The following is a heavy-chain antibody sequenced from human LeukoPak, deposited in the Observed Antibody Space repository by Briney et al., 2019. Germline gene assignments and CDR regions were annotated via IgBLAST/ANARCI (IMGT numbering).Heavy chain of an antibody. CDR1: GYTFTGYY. CDR2: INPNTGDT. Sequence: ASVKVSCKASGYTFTGYYMHWVRQAPGQGLEWMGWINPNTGDTNYAQKFQGRVTMTRDTSITTVYMKISRLTSDDTALFYCAVAPGDYWGQGTLVTVSS. V-gene: IGHV1-2*02. D-gene: IGHD2-21*01. CDR3: AVAPGDY. J-gene: IGHJ4*02.